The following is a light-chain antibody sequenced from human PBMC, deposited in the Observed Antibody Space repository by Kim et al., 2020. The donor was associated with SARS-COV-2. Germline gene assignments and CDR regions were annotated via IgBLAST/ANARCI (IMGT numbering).Light chain of an antibody. CDR1: SNH. Sequence: SNHLAWFQQIPGQAPRLLIYGASSRATDSPSRFSDRGSGTDFTLTISRLEPEDFAVYYCQQYGSSPLTFGGGTKVEIK. CDR3: QQYGSSPLT. V-gene: IGKV3-20*01. J-gene: IGKJ4*01. CDR2: GAS.